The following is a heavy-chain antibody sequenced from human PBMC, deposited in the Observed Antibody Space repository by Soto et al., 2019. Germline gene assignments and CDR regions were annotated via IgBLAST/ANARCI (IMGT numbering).Heavy chain of an antibody. J-gene: IGHJ6*03. Sequence: EVQLVESGGGLVKPGGSLRLSCAASGFTFSTYSMNWVRQAPGKGLEWVSSISSSSTYIYYADSVKGRFTISRDNAKDVLYLQRNSLRAEDTAVYYCARPSDLLSGYFSDHYYNMDLRGKGTTVTVSS. D-gene: IGHD3-3*01. V-gene: IGHV3-21*01. CDR1: GFTFSTYS. CDR2: ISSSSTYI. CDR3: ARPSDLLSGYFSDHYYNMDL.